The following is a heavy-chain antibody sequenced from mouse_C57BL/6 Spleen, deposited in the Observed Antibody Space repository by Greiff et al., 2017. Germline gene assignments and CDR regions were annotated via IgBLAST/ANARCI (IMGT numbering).Heavy chain of an antibody. D-gene: IGHD1-1*02. CDR1: GFTFSDYG. V-gene: IGHV5-17*01. Sequence: EVKLMESGGGLVKPGGSLKLSCAASGFTFSDYGMHWVRQAPEKGLEWVAYISSGSSTINYAETVKGRFTISRDNAKNTLFLQMTSLRSEDTAMYYCARGGYWGYGMDYWGQGTSVTVSS. CDR3: ARGGYWGYGMDY. J-gene: IGHJ4*01. CDR2: ISSGSSTI.